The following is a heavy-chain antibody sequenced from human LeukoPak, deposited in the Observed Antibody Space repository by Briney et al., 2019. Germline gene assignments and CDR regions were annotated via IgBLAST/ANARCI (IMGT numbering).Heavy chain of an antibody. CDR1: GGSISSSSYY. D-gene: IGHD5-18*01. CDR3: ARHLYGYSLSYIDY. Sequence: SETLSLPCTVSGGSISSSSYYWGWIRQPPGKGLEWIGTIYYTGSTYYNPSLKSRVTISVDTSENQFSLKLSSVTAADTAVYYCARHLYGYSLSYIDYWGQGTLVTVSS. J-gene: IGHJ4*02. CDR2: IYYTGST. V-gene: IGHV4-39*01.